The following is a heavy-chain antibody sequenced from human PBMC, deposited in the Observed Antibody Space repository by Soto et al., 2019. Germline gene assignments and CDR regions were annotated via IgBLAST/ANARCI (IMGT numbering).Heavy chain of an antibody. J-gene: IGHJ5*02. CDR3: ARRDRSGFSYWLDT. CDR2: IYFSGTT. CDR1: GGSINSGGYY. V-gene: IGHV4-31*03. D-gene: IGHD3-22*01. Sequence: SETLSLACTVSGGSINSGGYYWTWIRQHPGKGLEWIGTIYFSGTTNYNPSLKSRVTISVDTSKSQFSLKLSSVTAADTAVYYCARRDRSGFSYWLDTWGQGTLVTVSS.